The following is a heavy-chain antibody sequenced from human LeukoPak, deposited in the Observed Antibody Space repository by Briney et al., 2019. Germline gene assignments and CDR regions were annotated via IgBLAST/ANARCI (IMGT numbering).Heavy chain of an antibody. CDR1: GGTFSSYA. CDR3: ARVNRGPYFDWLGPDYYYYMDV. Sequence: ASVKVSCKXSGGTFSSYAISWVRQAPGQGLEWMGGIIPIFGTANYAQKFQGRVTITTDESTSTAYMELSSLRSEDTAVYYCARVNRGPYFDWLGPDYYYYMDVWGKGTTVTVSS. V-gene: IGHV1-69*05. J-gene: IGHJ6*03. D-gene: IGHD3-9*01. CDR2: IIPIFGTA.